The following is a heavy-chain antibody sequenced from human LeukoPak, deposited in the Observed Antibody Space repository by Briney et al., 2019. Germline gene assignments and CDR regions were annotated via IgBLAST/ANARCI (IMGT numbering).Heavy chain of an antibody. D-gene: IGHD4-17*01. Sequence: SETLSLTCTVCGGSIITYYWSWIRQPAGKGLEWIGRIYSSGRTNYHPSLESRVTMSVDTSKNQFSLNLTSVTAADTAVYYCARAYGDLYFVYWGQGILVTVSS. J-gene: IGHJ4*02. V-gene: IGHV4-4*07. CDR2: IYSSGRT. CDR3: ARAYGDLYFVY. CDR1: GGSIITYY.